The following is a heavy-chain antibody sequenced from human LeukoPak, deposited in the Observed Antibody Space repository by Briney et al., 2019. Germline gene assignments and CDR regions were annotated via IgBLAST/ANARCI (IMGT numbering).Heavy chain of an antibody. D-gene: IGHD3-22*01. CDR1: GFTFSSYS. V-gene: IGHV3-21*01. CDR3: ARDPAEYYYDSSGYYLFDY. J-gene: IGHJ4*02. Sequence: PGRSLRLSCAASGFTFSSYSMNWVRQAPGKGLEWVSSISSSSSYIYYADSVKGRFTISRDNAKNSLYLQMNSLRAEDTAVYYCARDPAEYYYDSSGYYLFDYWGQGTLVTVSS. CDR2: ISSSSSYI.